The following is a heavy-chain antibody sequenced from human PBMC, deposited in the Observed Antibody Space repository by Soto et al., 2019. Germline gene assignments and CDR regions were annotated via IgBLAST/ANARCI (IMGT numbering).Heavy chain of an antibody. Sequence: QVQLVQSGAEVKKPGSSVKVSCKASGGTFSSYAISWVRQAPGQGLEWMGGIIPIFGTANYAQKFQVRVTITADESTSTAYMELSSLRSEDTAVYYCARAPGYCSGGSCFFRGWFDPWGQGTLVTVSS. CDR3: ARAPGYCSGGSCFFRGWFDP. V-gene: IGHV1-69*12. J-gene: IGHJ5*02. CDR2: IIPIFGTA. D-gene: IGHD2-15*01. CDR1: GGTFSSYA.